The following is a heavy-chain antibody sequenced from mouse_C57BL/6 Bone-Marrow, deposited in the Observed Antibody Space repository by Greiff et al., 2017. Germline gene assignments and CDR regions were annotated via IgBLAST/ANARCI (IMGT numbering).Heavy chain of an antibody. D-gene: IGHD1-1*01. CDR2: IYIGNGYT. J-gene: IGHJ2*01. CDR1: GYTFTSYG. V-gene: IGHV1-58*01. CDR3: APDYGSSLYYFDY. Sequence: VQLQQSGAALVRPGSSVKMSCKTSGYTFTSYGINWVKQRPGQGLEWIGYIYIGNGYTEYNEKFKGKATLTSDTSSSTAYLQLSSLTSEDSAIYCCAPDYGSSLYYFDYWGQGTTLTVSS.